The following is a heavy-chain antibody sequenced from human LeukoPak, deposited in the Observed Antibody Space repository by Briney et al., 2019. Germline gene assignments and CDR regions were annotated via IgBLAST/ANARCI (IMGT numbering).Heavy chain of an antibody. Sequence: GGSLRLSCAASGFIFSSYAMSWVRQAPGQGLEWVSAISGSGGSTYYADSVKGRFTISRDNSKNTLYLQMNSLRAEDTAVYYCAKEVGYDSSGYDDYWGQGTLVTVSS. CDR1: GFIFSSYA. J-gene: IGHJ4*02. CDR2: ISGSGGST. CDR3: AKEVGYDSSGYDDY. V-gene: IGHV3-23*01. D-gene: IGHD3-22*01.